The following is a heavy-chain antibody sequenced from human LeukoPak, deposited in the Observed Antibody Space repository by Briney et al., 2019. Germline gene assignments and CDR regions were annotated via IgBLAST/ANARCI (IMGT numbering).Heavy chain of an antibody. D-gene: IGHD5-12*01. J-gene: IGHJ4*02. Sequence: GGALRLSCAASGFTFSDFYMSWIRQAPGKGLEWVSYITSAGRAIYYADSVQGRFTISRDNARNSLYLQMNGLRAEDTAVYYCASDIVATSGDFWGQGTLVTVSS. V-gene: IGHV3-11*01. CDR3: ASDIVATSGDF. CDR1: GFTFSDFY. CDR2: ITSAGRAI.